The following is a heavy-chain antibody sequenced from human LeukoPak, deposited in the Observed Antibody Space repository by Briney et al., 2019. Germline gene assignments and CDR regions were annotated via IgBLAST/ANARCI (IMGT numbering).Heavy chain of an antibody. CDR3: ARVGYYDSSGSHAFDL. Sequence: PGGSLRLSCAASGFTFSSYWMHWVRQAPGKGLVWVSRINNDGSNTADADSVKGRFTISRDNAKNTLYLQMNSLRAEDAAVYYCARVGYYDSSGSHAFDLWGQGTMVTVSS. J-gene: IGHJ3*01. D-gene: IGHD3-22*01. CDR2: INNDGSNT. CDR1: GFTFSSYW. V-gene: IGHV3-74*01.